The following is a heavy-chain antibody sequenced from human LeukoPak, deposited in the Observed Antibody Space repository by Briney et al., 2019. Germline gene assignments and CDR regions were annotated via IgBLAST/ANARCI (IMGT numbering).Heavy chain of an antibody. CDR1: GFTFSSYS. D-gene: IGHD3-10*01. J-gene: IGHJ4*02. CDR3: AIDFSFGDFDY. Sequence: PGGSLRLSCAASGFTFSSYSMNWVRQAPGKGLEWVSSISSSSSYIYYADSVKGRLTISRDNAKNSLYLQMNSLRAEDTAVFYCAIDFSFGDFDYWGQGTLLRVSS. V-gene: IGHV3-21*01. CDR2: ISSSSSYI.